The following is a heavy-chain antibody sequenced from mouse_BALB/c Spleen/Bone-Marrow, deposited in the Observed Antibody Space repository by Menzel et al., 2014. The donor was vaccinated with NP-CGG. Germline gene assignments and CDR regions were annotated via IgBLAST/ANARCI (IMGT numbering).Heavy chain of an antibody. J-gene: IGHJ4*01. CDR2: INPDNDGT. D-gene: IGHD1-1*01. V-gene: IGHV1-14*01. CDR1: GYTFTSYV. CDR3: ARFGYYGSPYAMDY. Sequence: VHVKQSGPEVVKPGASVKMSCKASGYTFTSYVLHWVKQKPGQGLEWIGYINPDNDGTKYNEKFKGKATLTSDKSSXTAYMELSSLTSEDSTVYYFARFGYYGSPYAMDYWGQGTSVTVSS.